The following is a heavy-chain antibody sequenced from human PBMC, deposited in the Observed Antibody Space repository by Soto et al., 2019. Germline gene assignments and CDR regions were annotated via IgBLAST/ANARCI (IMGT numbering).Heavy chain of an antibody. CDR2: VNPANGYT. CDR3: ARLRTGTVGVDY. V-gene: IGHV1-3*01. D-gene: IGHD3-9*01. J-gene: IGHJ4*02. CDR1: GYIFSSYA. Sequence: QVQLVQSGAGVKKPGASVTVSCKASGYIFSSYAMHWVRKAPGQRLGWMGWVNPANGYTKYSKTCQGRVTITSYTYASKAYMNRMSPRSGDTAFYSCARLRTGTVGVDYWGQGTLVTVSS.